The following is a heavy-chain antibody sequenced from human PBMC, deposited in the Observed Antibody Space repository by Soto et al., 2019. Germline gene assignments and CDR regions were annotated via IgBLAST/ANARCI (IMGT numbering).Heavy chain of an antibody. CDR3: ARDYDRLWFFDL. CDR2: IWYDGSNK. D-gene: IGHD3-22*01. Sequence: GGSLRLYCAASGFTFNNYVMHWVRQAPGKGLEWVAIIWYDGSNKFYADSVKGRFTISRDNSKNSLYLQMNSLRAEDTAVYYCARDYDRLWFFDLWGRGTLVTVS. J-gene: IGHJ2*01. CDR1: GFTFNNYV. V-gene: IGHV3-33*01.